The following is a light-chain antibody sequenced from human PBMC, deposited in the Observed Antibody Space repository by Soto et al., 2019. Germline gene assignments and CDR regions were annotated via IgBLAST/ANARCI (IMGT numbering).Light chain of an antibody. Sequence: QSVLTQPPSVSAAPGQKVTISCSGRSSNIGNNYVSWYQQLPGTAPKLLIYDNNKRPSGIPDRFSGSKSGTSATLGITGLQTGEEADYYCGTWDSSLSAYVFGTGTKVTVL. CDR3: GTWDSSLSAYV. CDR1: SSNIGNNY. CDR2: DNN. V-gene: IGLV1-51*01. J-gene: IGLJ1*01.